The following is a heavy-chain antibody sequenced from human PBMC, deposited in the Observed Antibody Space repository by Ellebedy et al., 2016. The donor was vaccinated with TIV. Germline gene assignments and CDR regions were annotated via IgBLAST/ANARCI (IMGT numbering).Heavy chain of an antibody. Sequence: PGGSLRLSCAASGFTFSIYWMNWVRQAPGKGLEWVANIKEDGSRTSYVDSVRGRFTISRDNAKNSLYLQVNSLRDEDTAVYYCARDFRWAFDHWGQGALVTVSS. CDR3: ARDFRWAFDH. CDR2: IKEDGSRT. V-gene: IGHV3-7*01. J-gene: IGHJ4*02. D-gene: IGHD4-23*01. CDR1: GFTFSIYW.